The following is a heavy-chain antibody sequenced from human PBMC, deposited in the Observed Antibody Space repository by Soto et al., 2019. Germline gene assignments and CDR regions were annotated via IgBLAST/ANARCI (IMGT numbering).Heavy chain of an antibody. CDR1: GLTFSSYA. CDR2: ISGSGGST. CDR3: AKDPSYYYDSSGYSGGYFDY. Sequence: PGGSLRLSCAASGLTFSSYAMIWVRQAPGKGLEWVSAISGSGGSTYYADSVKGRFTISRDNSKNTLYLQMNSLRAEDTAVYYCAKDPSYYYDSSGYSGGYFDYWGQGTLVTVSS. V-gene: IGHV3-23*01. J-gene: IGHJ4*02. D-gene: IGHD3-22*01.